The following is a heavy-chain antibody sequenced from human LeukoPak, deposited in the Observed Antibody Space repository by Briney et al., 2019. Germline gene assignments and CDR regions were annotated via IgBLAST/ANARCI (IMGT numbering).Heavy chain of an antibody. Sequence: ASVKVSCKASGYTFTSYGISWVRQAPGQGLEWMGWISAYNGNTNYAQKLQGRVTMTTDTSTSTAYMELRSLRSDDTAVYYCARGFTIFGVVKYYYYMDVWGKGTTVTVSS. CDR1: GYTFTSYG. D-gene: IGHD3-3*01. J-gene: IGHJ6*03. CDR2: ISAYNGNT. CDR3: ARGFTIFGVVKYYYYMDV. V-gene: IGHV1-18*01.